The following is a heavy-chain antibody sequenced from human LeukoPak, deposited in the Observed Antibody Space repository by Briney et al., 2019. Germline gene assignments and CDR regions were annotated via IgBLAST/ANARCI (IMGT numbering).Heavy chain of an antibody. Sequence: GGSLRLSCAASGFTFSSFAINWVRQAPGKGLEWVSVITGSGSGADYADSVKGRFTISRDNSQNTVHLQMNSLRAEDTAVYYCAKDGEIAAAGGFDYWGQGTLVTVSS. CDR1: GFTFSSFA. CDR3: AKDGEIAAAGGFDY. D-gene: IGHD6-13*01. V-gene: IGHV3-23*01. J-gene: IGHJ4*02. CDR2: ITGSGSGA.